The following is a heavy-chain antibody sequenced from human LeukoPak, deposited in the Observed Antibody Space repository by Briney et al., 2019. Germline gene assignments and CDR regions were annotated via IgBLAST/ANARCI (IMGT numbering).Heavy chain of an antibody. CDR1: GFTFSSYA. CDR2: INQGESEK. J-gene: IGHJ4*02. Sequence: GGSLRLSCAASGFTFSSYAMHWVRQAPGKGLEWVAHINQGESEKYYVDSVRGRFTISRDNAKNSLYLQMHSLTAEDTALYYCARYCTFRACSGTKYDSWGPGTLVTVSS. V-gene: IGHV3-7*03. CDR3: ARYCTFRACSGTKYDS. D-gene: IGHD2-8*01.